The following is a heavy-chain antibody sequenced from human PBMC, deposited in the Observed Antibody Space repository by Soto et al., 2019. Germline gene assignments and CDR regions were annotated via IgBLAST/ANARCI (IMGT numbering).Heavy chain of an antibody. CDR3: AREGRIAAQNWFDP. J-gene: IGHJ5*02. V-gene: IGHV4-61*01. CDR2: MSHSGGT. Sequence: SETLSLTCAVYGGFVSSGSYYWSWIRQPPGKGLEWIGEMSHSGGTHFNPSLKSRVTISVDTSKNQFSLRMSSVTAADTALYYCAREGRIAAQNWFDPWGEGTLVTVSS. D-gene: IGHD6-6*01. CDR1: GGFVSSGSYY.